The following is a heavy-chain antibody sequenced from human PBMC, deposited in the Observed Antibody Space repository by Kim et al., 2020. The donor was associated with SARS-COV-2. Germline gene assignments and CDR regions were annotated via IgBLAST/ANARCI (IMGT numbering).Heavy chain of an antibody. CDR2: ISSSSSTA. D-gene: IGHD1-26*01. CDR3: ARDMSGTYAIDY. J-gene: IGHJ4*02. Sequence: GGSLRLSCAASGFSFSDSQMSWVRQAPGKGLEWVSYISSSSSTAYYADSVRGRFTISRDNAKNSLYLQMNNLRAEDTAIYYCARDMSGTYAIDYWGQGTLGIVSS. V-gene: IGHV3-11*01. CDR1: GFSFSDSQ.